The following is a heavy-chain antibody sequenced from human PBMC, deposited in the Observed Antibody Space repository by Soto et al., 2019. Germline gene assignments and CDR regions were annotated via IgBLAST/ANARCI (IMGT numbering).Heavy chain of an antibody. CDR3: ARAPLGSYYYGMDV. V-gene: IGHV1-2*04. CDR2: INPNSGGT. CDR1: GYTFTGYY. D-gene: IGHD1-26*01. Sequence: ASVKVSCKASGYTFTGYYMHWVRQAPGQGLEWMGWINPNSGGTNYAQKFQGWVTMTRDTSISTAYMELSRLRSDDTAVYYCARAPLGSYYYGMDVWGQGTTVTVSS. J-gene: IGHJ6*02.